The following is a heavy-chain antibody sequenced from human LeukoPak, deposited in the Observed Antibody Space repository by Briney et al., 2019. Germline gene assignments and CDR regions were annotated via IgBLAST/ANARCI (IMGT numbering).Heavy chain of an antibody. Sequence: GASVKVSRKASGYTFTDSYMHWVRQAAGQGLKWMGWINPYSGGTNYAQEFQGRVTMTRDTSISTAYMELSRLTSDDTAVYYCARKSASGYYSNFDYWGQGTLVTVSS. CDR2: INPYSGGT. V-gene: IGHV1-2*02. J-gene: IGHJ4*02. CDR1: GYTFTDSY. CDR3: ARKSASGYYSNFDY. D-gene: IGHD3-22*01.